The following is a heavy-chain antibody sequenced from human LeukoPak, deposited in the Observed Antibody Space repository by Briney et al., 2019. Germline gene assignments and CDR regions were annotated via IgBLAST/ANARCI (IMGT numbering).Heavy chain of an antibody. CDR3: ARDRTAFDM. Sequence: SETLSLTCTVSGGSISSYYWSWFRQPPGKGLEWIGYIYSSGSTTYNPSLKSRVTISVDPSNNRFSLKLTSVTAADTAMYFCARDRTAFDMWGQGTMVTVS. CDR1: GGSISSYY. V-gene: IGHV4-59*01. J-gene: IGHJ3*02. CDR2: IYSSGST.